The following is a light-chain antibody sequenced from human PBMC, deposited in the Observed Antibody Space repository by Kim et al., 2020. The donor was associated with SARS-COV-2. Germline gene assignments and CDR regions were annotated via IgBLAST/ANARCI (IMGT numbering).Light chain of an antibody. V-gene: IGLV2-14*03. CDR1: SSDVGTYNF. Sequence: QSALTQPASVSGSPGQSITISCTGTSSDVGTYNFVSWYQQHPGKAPKLMIYDVSNRPSGVSNSFSGSKSGITASLTISGLQAEDEADYYCSSYTSSITLVFGGGTKLTVL. J-gene: IGLJ3*02. CDR2: DVS. CDR3: SSYTSSITLV.